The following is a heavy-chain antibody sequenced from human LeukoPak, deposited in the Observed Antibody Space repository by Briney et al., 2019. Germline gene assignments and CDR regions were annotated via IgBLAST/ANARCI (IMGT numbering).Heavy chain of an antibody. CDR1: GGSISSGDYY. CDR3: ARGGEGTYYDILTGYYTHYDFDY. J-gene: IGHJ4*02. CDR2: IYYSGST. Sequence: PSETLSLTCTVSGGSISSGDYYWSWIRQPPGKGLEWIGYIYYSGSTNYNPSLKSRVTISVDTSKNQFSLKLSSVTAADTAVYYCARGGEGTYYDILTGYYTHYDFDYWGQGTLVTVSS. D-gene: IGHD3-9*01. V-gene: IGHV4-30-4*08.